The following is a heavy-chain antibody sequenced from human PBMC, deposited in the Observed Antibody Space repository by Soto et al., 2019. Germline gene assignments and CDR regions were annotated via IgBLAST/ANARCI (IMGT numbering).Heavy chain of an antibody. Sequence: EAQLLESGGGSVQPGGSLRLSCAASGFTFSNHGMSWIRQAPGKGLEWISGLSSGGGSTYYVDSVKGRFTISRDNAKNSLDLIMNSLSVEYMALYYCGRDGQYITDGFDIWGQGTMVTVSS. CDR2: LSSGGGST. CDR3: GRDGQYITDGFDI. J-gene: IGHJ3*02. D-gene: IGHD1-20*01. CDR1: GFTFSNHG. V-gene: IGHV3-23*01.